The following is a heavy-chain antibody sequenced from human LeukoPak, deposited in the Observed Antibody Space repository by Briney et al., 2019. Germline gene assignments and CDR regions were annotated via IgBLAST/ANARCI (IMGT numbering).Heavy chain of an antibody. J-gene: IGHJ4*02. CDR1: GGSISSGDYY. D-gene: IGHD6-19*01. Sequence: PSETLSLTCTVSGGSISSGDYYWSWIRQPPGKGLEWIGYIYYSGSTYYNPSLKSRVTISVDTSKNQLSLKLSSVTAADTAVYYCAREGDSSGWLDYWDQGTLVTVSS. V-gene: IGHV4-30-4*01. CDR2: IYYSGST. CDR3: AREGDSSGWLDY.